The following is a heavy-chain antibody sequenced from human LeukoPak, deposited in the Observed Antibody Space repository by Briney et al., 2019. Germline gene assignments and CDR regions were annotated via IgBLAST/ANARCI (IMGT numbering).Heavy chain of an antibody. CDR3: AISFWSGYYHDY. V-gene: IGHV4-59*08. J-gene: IGHJ4*02. CDR1: GGSISSYY. D-gene: IGHD3-3*01. CDR2: IYDSGST. Sequence: SETLSLTCTVSGGSISSYYWSWIRQPPGKGLEWIGYIYDSGSTNYNPSLKSRVTISVDKSKNQFSLKLSSVTAADTAVYYCAISFWSGYYHDYWGQGTLVTVSS.